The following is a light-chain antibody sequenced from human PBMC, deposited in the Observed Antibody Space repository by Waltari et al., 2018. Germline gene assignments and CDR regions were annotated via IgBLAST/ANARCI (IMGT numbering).Light chain of an antibody. J-gene: IGKJ4*01. CDR2: AAS. CDR1: QGISSY. CDR3: RKYNSVLLT. Sequence: IQMTQSPSSLSASSGDRVTITFRASQGISSYLAWYQQKPGNVPKIMSYAASILQPGVPPRVSGTGSGAEFNFTCSRLQPEHLAPYYCRKYNSVLLTFGGGTKVEIK. V-gene: IGKV1-27*01.